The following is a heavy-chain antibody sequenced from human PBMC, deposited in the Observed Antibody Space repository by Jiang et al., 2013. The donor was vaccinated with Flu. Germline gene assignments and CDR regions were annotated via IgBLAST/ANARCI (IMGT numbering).Heavy chain of an antibody. J-gene: IGHJ2*01. CDR1: GYSFTSYW. Sequence: GAEVKKPGESLRISCKGSGYSFTSYWISWVRQMPGKGLEWMGRIDPSDSYTNYSPSFQGHVTISADKSISTAYLQWSSLKASDTAMYYCATLSLGHFSDYWYFDLWGRGTLVTVSS. V-gene: IGHV5-10-1*01. CDR3: ATLSLGHFSDYWYFDL. D-gene: IGHD2/OR15-2a*01. CDR2: IDPSDSYT.